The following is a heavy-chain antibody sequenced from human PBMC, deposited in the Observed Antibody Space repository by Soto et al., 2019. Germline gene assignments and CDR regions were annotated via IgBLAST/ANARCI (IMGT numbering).Heavy chain of an antibody. Sequence: QVQLVESGGGLVKPGGSLRLSCAASGIIFSDYMSWVRQAPGKGLEWLSYISGSGRTIYSADSVKGRFTISRDNAPNSLLLQMNNLRAEDTAVYYCARLPFPWGWFDPWGQGTLVTVSS. J-gene: IGHJ5*02. CDR2: ISGSGRTI. CDR1: GIIFSDY. D-gene: IGHD3-16*01. V-gene: IGHV3-11*01. CDR3: ARLPFPWGWFDP.